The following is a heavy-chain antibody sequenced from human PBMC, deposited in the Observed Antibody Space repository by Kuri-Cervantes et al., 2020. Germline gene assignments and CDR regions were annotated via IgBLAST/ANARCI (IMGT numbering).Heavy chain of an antibody. CDR2: INPNSGGT. J-gene: IGHJ4*02. CDR3: ARDNVYYGSGSYTDY. V-gene: IGHV1-2*02. CDR1: GYTFTGYY. Sequence: ASEKVSCKASGYTFTGYYMHWVRQAPGQGLEWMGWINPNSGGTNYAQKFQGRVTMTRDTSISTAYMELSRLRSDDTAVYYCARDNVYYGSGSYTDYWGQGTLVTVSS. D-gene: IGHD3-10*01.